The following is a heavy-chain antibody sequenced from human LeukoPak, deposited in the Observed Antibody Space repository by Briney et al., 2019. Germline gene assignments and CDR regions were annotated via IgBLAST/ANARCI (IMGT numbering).Heavy chain of an antibody. J-gene: IGHJ4*02. Sequence: PGGSLRLSCAASGFTVSSNYMSWVRQAPGKGLEWVSVIDSGSDTQYADSVKGRFTISRDNSKNTLYLQMNSLRAEDTAVYYCARPGVGATTVDYWGQGILVTVSS. V-gene: IGHV3-66*04. CDR1: GFTVSSNY. CDR2: IDSGSDT. D-gene: IGHD1-26*01. CDR3: ARPGVGATTVDY.